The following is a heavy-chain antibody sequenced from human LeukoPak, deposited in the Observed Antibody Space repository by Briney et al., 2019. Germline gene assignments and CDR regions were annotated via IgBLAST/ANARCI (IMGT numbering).Heavy chain of an antibody. CDR1: GGSFSGYY. J-gene: IGHJ5*02. CDR3: ARVRMVRGVFGP. CDR2: INHSGST. D-gene: IGHD3-10*01. V-gene: IGHV4-34*01. Sequence: SETLSLTCAVYGGSFSGYYWSWIRQPPGKGLEWIGEINHSGSTNYNPSLKSRVTISVDTSKNQFSLKLSSVTAADTAVYYCARVRMVRGVFGPWGQGTLVTVSS.